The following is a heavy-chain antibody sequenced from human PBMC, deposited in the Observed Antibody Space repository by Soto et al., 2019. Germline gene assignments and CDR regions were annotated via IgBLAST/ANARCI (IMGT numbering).Heavy chain of an antibody. CDR2: ISYDGSKK. V-gene: IGHV3-30*18. CDR1: GFTFSSHG. CDR3: AKTQYSGYDLGDAFDI. D-gene: IGHD5-12*01. Sequence: GGSLRLSCAASGFTFSSHGIHWVRQAPGRGLEWVACISYDGSKKYNADTVKGRFTISRDSSKNTLYLQMNSLGAEDTAVYYCAKTQYSGYDLGDAFDIWGQGTMVTVSS. J-gene: IGHJ3*02.